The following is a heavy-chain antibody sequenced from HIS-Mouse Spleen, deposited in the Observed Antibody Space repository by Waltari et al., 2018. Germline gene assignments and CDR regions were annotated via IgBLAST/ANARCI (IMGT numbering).Heavy chain of an antibody. V-gene: IGHV4-38-2*02. J-gene: IGHJ1*01. Sequence: QVQLQESGPGLVKPSETLSLTCTVSGYSIRSGYYWGWIRQPPGKGLEWMGSIYHSGSTYYNPSLKSRVTISVDTSKNQFSLKLSSVTAADTAVYYCARDSWAYAIEYFQHWGQGTLVTVSS. CDR1: GYSIRSGYY. D-gene: IGHD2-8*01. CDR3: ARDSWAYAIEYFQH. CDR2: IYHSGST.